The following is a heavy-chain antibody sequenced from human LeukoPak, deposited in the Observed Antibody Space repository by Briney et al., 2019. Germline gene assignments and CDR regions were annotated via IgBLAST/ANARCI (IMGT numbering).Heavy chain of an antibody. D-gene: IGHD3-22*01. V-gene: IGHV3-13*01. CDR3: ARGVSYYYDNSGHPGWYFDL. CDR1: GFTFNYYD. J-gene: IGHJ2*01. CDR2: IRTTGDT. Sequence: HPGGSLRLSCAVSGFTFNYYDMHWVRQAPGKRLEWVPAIRTTGDTHYPDSVKGRFAMSREDAKNSVHLQMNTLRAGDTAVYYCARGVSYYYDNSGHPGWYFDLWGRGTLVTVSS.